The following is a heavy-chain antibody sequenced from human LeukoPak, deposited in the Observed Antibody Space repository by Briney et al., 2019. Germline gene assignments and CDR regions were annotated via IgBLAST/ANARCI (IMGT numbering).Heavy chain of an antibody. D-gene: IGHD3-3*01. J-gene: IGHJ5*02. CDR2: IYYSGST. Sequence: SETLSLTCTVSGGSISSYYWSWIRQPPGKGLEWIGYIYYSGSTNYNPSLKSRVTISVDTSKNQFSLKLSSVTATDTAVYYCARVLLSNYDFWSGYSNWFDPWGQGTLVTVSS. CDR1: GGSISSYY. V-gene: IGHV4-59*01. CDR3: ARVLLSNYDFWSGYSNWFDP.